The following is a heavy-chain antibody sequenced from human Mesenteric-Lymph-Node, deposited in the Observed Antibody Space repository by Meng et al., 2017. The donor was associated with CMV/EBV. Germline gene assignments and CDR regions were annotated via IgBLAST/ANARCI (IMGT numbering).Heavy chain of an antibody. CDR1: GYTFTGYY. J-gene: IGHJ4*02. D-gene: IGHD2-2*01. CDR2: INPDSGGT. V-gene: IGHV1-2*02. CDR3: AALGYCSRMTSCTSGEL. Sequence: GESLKISCKASGYTFTGYYIHWVRQAPGQGLEWMGWINPDSGGTNYAQKFQGRVTMTRDTSISTANMELSSLRSDDTALYYCAALGYCSRMTSCTSGELWGQGTLVTVSS.